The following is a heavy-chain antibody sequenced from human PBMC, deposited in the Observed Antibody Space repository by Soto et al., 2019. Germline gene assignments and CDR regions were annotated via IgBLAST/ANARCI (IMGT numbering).Heavy chain of an antibody. D-gene: IGHD3-9*01. CDR2: IIPILGIA. J-gene: IGHJ6*02. Sequence: QVQLVQSGAEVKKPGSSVKVSCKASGGTFSSYTISWVRQAPGQGLEWMGRIIPILGIANYAQKFQGRVTITADKSTSTAYMELSSLRSEDTAVYYCAREEADYDILTGYYKPNANYYYYGMDVWGQGTTVTVSS. V-gene: IGHV1-69*08. CDR3: AREEADYDILTGYYKPNANYYYYGMDV. CDR1: GGTFSSYT.